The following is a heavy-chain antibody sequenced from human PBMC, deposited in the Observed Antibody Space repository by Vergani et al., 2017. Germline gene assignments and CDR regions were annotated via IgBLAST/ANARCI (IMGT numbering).Heavy chain of an antibody. J-gene: IGHJ4*02. D-gene: IGHD6-13*01. Sequence: VQLVESGGGLVKRGGSLRLSCAASGFTFSSYGMHCVRQAPGKGLGWVAFIRYDGSNKYYTDSVKGRFTISRDNSKNTLYLQMNSLRAEDTAVYYCAKDAVLGIAAAGRGWYFYYWGQRTLVTVSS. V-gene: IGHV3-30*02. CDR1: GFTFSSYG. CDR3: AKDAVLGIAAAGRGWYFYY. CDR2: IRYDGSNK.